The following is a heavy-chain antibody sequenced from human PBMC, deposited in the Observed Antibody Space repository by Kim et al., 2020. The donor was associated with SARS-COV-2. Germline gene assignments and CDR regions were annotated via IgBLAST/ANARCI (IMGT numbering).Heavy chain of an antibody. D-gene: IGHD5-12*01. Sequence: SETLSLTCTVSGGSISSSSYYWGWIRQPPGKGLEWIGSIYYSGSIYYNPSLKSRVTISVDTSKNQFSLKTSSVTAADTAVYYCARIGRGEMATIRRFDYWGQGTLFTLSS. CDR2: IYYSGSI. J-gene: IGHJ4*02. CDR3: ARIGRGEMATIRRFDY. V-gene: IGHV4-39*01. CDR1: GGSISSSSYY.